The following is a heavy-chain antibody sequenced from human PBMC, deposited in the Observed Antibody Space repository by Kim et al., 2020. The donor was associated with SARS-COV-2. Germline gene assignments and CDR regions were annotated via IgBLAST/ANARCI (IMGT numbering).Heavy chain of an antibody. V-gene: IGHV3-30*02. Sequence: YYADSVKGRFTISRDNSKNTLYLQMNSLRAEDTAVYYCAKDSPSSSIDYWGQGTLVTVSS. J-gene: IGHJ4*02. D-gene: IGHD6-13*01. CDR3: AKDSPSSSIDY.